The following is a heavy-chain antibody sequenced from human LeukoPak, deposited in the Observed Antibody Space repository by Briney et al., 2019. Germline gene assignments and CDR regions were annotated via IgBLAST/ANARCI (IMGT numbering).Heavy chain of an antibody. D-gene: IGHD3-3*01. CDR2: SIPILGLT. CDR1: GGTFSNYA. J-gene: IGHJ4*02. CDR3: AKTIFGVVTPFDY. V-gene: IGHV1-69*10. Sequence: SVKVSCKASGGTFSNYAVNWVRQAPGQGLEWMGGSIPILGLTHYAQKFQDRVTINADPSTSTAYMELSSLRSDDTAVYYCAKTIFGVVTPFDYWGQGTLVTVSS.